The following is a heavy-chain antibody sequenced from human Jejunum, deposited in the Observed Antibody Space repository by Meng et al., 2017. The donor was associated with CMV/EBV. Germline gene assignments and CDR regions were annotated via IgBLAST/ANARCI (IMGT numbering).Heavy chain of an antibody. V-gene: IGHV3-66*02. CDR3: ARQTVVAGSYYGMDV. CDR2: IYSGGTA. CDR1: GFPVSGNS. J-gene: IGHJ6*02. Sequence: GFPVSGNSLGWVRQAPGKGLEWVSIIYSGGTAYYADSVKGRFTISRDNSKNALSLQMGSLRAEDTAVYYCARQTVVAGSYYGMDVWGQGTTVTVSS. D-gene: IGHD2-2*01.